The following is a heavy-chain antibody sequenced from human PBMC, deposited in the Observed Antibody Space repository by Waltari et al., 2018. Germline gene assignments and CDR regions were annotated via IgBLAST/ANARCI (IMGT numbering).Heavy chain of an antibody. V-gene: IGHV3-30-3*01. Sequence: QVQLVESGGGVVQHGKSLRLSCAAFGFVFSPYGSHWVRQGPGKGLEWLAIMSVDGSNKNYADSVKGRFTISRDNSKDMLFLQMNSRRHEDSGVYYCVRDPGVYGYGYDRAFDIWGQGTTVSVS. CDR1: GFVFSPYG. CDR3: VRDPGVYGYGYDRAFDI. D-gene: IGHD5-18*01. CDR2: MSVDGSNK. J-gene: IGHJ3*02.